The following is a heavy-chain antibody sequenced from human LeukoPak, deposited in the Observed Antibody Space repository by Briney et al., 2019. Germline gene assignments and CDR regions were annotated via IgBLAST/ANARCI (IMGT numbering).Heavy chain of an antibody. CDR1: GGTFSSYA. J-gene: IGHJ3*02. CDR2: IIPILGIA. V-gene: IGHV1-69*04. Sequence: ASVKVSCKASGGTFSSYAISWVRQAPGQGLEWMGRIIPILGIANYAQKFQGRVTITADKSTSTAYMELSSLRSEDTAVYYCANDILTGYRDAFDIWGQGTMVTVSS. D-gene: IGHD3-9*01. CDR3: ANDILTGYRDAFDI.